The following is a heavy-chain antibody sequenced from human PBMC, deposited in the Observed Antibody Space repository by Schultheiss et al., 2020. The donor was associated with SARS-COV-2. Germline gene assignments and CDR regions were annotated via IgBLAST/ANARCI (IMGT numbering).Heavy chain of an antibody. D-gene: IGHD5-12*01. CDR1: GFTFSSYS. J-gene: IGHJ3*02. CDR3: ARDNPIVATIEGFAFDI. CDR2: IYTSGST. Sequence: GSLRLSCAASGFTFSSYSMNWVRQAPGKGLEWIGRIYTSGSTNYNPSLKSRVTMSVDTSKNQFSLKLSSVTAADTAVYYCARDNPIVATIEGFAFDIWGQGTMVTGSS. V-gene: IGHV4-4*07.